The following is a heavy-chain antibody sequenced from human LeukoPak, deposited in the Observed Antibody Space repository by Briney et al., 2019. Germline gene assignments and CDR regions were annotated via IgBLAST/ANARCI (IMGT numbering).Heavy chain of an antibody. J-gene: IGHJ6*02. D-gene: IGHD3-22*01. V-gene: IGHV4-39*01. CDR3: ARHVRDSSGYYYYGMDV. CDR2: IYYSGST. CDR1: GGSISSSSYY. Sequence: SETLSLTCTVSGGSISSSSYYWGWIRQPPGKGLEWIGSIYYSGSTYYNPSLKSRVTISVDTSKNQFPLKLSSVTAADTAVYYCARHVRDSSGYYYYGMDVWGQGTTVTVSS.